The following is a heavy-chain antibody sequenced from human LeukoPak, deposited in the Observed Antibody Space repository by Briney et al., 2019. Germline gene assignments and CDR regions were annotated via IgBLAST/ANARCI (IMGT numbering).Heavy chain of an antibody. CDR2: ISHDGSNK. Sequence: GGSLRLSCAASGFTFSSYAMHWVRQAPGKGLEWVAVISHDGSNKYYADSVKGRFTISRDNAKNSLYLQMTSLRAADTAVYYCARENYYDSENWFDPWGQGTLVTVSS. CDR1: GFTFSSYA. D-gene: IGHD3-10*01. CDR3: ARENYYDSENWFDP. V-gene: IGHV3-30-3*01. J-gene: IGHJ5*02.